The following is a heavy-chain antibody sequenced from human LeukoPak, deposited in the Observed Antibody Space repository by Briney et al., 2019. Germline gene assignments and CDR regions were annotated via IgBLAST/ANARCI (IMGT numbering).Heavy chain of an antibody. Sequence: SVKVSCKASGGTFSSYAINWVRQAPGQGLEWMGGIIPIFGTANYAQKFQGRVTITTDESTSTAYMELSSLRSEDTAVYYCARMRVGATRERYFDYWGQGTLVTVSS. CDR3: ARMRVGATRERYFDY. D-gene: IGHD1-26*01. V-gene: IGHV1-69*05. J-gene: IGHJ4*02. CDR2: IIPIFGTA. CDR1: GGTFSSYA.